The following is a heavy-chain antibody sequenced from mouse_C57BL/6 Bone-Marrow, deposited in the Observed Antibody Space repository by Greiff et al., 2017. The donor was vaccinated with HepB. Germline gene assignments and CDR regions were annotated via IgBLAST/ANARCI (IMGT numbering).Heavy chain of an antibody. CDR3: ARDGRDSNYLAWFAY. V-gene: IGHV5-17*01. CDR1: GSTFSDYG. J-gene: IGHJ3*01. CDR2: ISSGSSTI. D-gene: IGHD2-5*01. Sequence: EVQRVESGGGLVKPGGSLKLSCAASGSTFSDYGMHWVRQAPEKGLEWVAYISSGSSTINYADTVKGRFTISRDNAKNTLFLQMTSLRSEDTAMYYCARDGRDSNYLAWFAYWGQGTLVTVSA.